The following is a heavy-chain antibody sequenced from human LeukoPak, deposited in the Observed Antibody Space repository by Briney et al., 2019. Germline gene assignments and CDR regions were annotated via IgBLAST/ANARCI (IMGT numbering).Heavy chain of an antibody. CDR3: ARGVVATINYLDY. D-gene: IGHD5-12*01. Sequence: GRSLRLSCAASGFTISSYAMHWVRHAPGKGLEWVAVISYDGSNKYYADSVKSRFTISRDNSKNTLYLQMNSLRAEDTAVYYCARGVVATINYLDYWGQGTLVTVSS. CDR2: ISYDGSNK. CDR1: GFTISSYA. J-gene: IGHJ4*02. V-gene: IGHV3-30*01.